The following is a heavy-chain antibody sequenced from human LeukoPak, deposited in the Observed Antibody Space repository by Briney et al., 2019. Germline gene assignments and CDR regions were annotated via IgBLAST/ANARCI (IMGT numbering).Heavy chain of an antibody. CDR3: ARDDSYGYLEFGAFDI. CDR2: LGVSVSGYGGST. D-gene: IGHD5-18*01. J-gene: IGHJ3*02. Sequence: GGSLRLSCAASGFTFSRYAMSWVRQAPGKGLEWVSALGVSVSGYGGSTCYADSVKGRFTISRDNSKNTLYLQMNSLRAEDTAVYYCARDDSYGYLEFGAFDIWGQGTMVTVSS. V-gene: IGHV3-23*01. CDR1: GFTFSRYA.